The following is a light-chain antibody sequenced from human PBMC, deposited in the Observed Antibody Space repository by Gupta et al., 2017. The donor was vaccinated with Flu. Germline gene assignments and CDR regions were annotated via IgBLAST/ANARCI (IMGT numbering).Light chain of an antibody. CDR3: CSYAGGGTGV. CDR2: EVS. Sequence: SITISCTGTSSDIVDYNYVSWYQQYPGKAPKVRRYEVSNRPSGVSNRFSGSKSGNTAYLTISGLQAEDEADEDCCSYAGGGTGVFGTGTTVTVL. J-gene: IGLJ1*01. CDR1: SSDIVDYNY. V-gene: IGLV2-14*01.